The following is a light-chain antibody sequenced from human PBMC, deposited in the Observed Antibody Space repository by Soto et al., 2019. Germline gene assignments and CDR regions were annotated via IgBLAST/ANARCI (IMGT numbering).Light chain of an antibody. J-gene: IGKJ4*02. V-gene: IGKV1-39*01. Sequence: VQMTQSPSSLSASLGDEVTMTXRASHTIVGYFNWYQLEPGKPNRXXIYXASTLHSWVPSKFSGSGSGTDFTLTISGLQPEDGETYRCQQTYCDISFGGGTKVDIK. CDR1: HTIVGY. CDR3: QQTYCDIS. CDR2: XAS.